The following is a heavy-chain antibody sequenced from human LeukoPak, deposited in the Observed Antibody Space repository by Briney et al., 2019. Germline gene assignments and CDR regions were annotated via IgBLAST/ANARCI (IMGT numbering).Heavy chain of an antibody. J-gene: IGHJ4*02. Sequence: GGSLRLSCAVSGFTFSNFWMSWVRQAPGRGLEWVANIHPEGNEKYHVESVKGRFTISRDNAKNSLFLQMNGLRVEDTAVYYCARGDAFSGDHWGQGTLVSVSS. CDR3: ARGDAFSGDH. V-gene: IGHV3-7*04. CDR2: IHPEGNEK. CDR1: GFTFSNFW.